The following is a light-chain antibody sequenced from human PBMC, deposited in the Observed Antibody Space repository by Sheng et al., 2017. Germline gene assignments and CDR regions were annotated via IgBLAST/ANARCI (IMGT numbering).Light chain of an antibody. J-gene: IGKJ3*01. V-gene: IGKV3-20*01. CDR1: QRVSMRY. CDR2: GAS. CDR3: QQYGTSPLT. Sequence: ETVLTQSPGTLSLSPGERATLSCRASQRVSMRYLAWYQQKLGQAPRLLIYGASSRATGFPDRFSGSGSGTDFTLTISRLEPEDFAVYYCQQYGTSPLTFGPGTKVDIK.